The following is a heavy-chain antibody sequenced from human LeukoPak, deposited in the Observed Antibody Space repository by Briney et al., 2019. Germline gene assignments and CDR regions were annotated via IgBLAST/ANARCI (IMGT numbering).Heavy chain of an antibody. Sequence: SQTLSLTCIVSGGSIRSGAYYWSWIRQHPGKGLEWIGYIYDSGSTNYNPSLKSRVTISVDTSKNHFSLKLSSVTAADTAVYYCASGMYFFDYWGQGTLVNVSS. D-gene: IGHD1-26*01. CDR1: GGSIRSGAYY. CDR3: ASGMYFFDY. CDR2: IYDSGST. J-gene: IGHJ4*02. V-gene: IGHV4-31*03.